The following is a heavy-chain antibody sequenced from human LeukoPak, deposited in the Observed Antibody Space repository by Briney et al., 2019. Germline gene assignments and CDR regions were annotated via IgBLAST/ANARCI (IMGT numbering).Heavy chain of an antibody. V-gene: IGHV3-7*01. CDR2: IKQDGSEK. CDR3: ARDSSGYYSNYYFDY. D-gene: IGHD3-22*01. J-gene: IGHJ4*02. CDR1: GFTFSGYW. Sequence: GGSLRLSCAASGFTFSGYWMSWVRQAPGKGLEWVANIKQDGSEKYYVDSVKGRFTISRDNAKNSLYLQMDSLRAEDTAVYYCARDSSGYYSNYYFDYWGQGTLVAVSS.